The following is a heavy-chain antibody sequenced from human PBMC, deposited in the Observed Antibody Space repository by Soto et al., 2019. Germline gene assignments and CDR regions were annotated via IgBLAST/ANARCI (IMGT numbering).Heavy chain of an antibody. Sequence: QVQLQESGPGLVKPSETLSLTCTVSGGSISSYYWSWIRQPAGKGLKWIGRIYTSGSTNYNPSLKSRVTMSVDTSKNQFSLKLSSVTAADTAVYYCARGIQITMVRGVIGWFDPWGQGTLVTVSS. CDR1: GGSISSYY. CDR3: ARGIQITMVRGVIGWFDP. J-gene: IGHJ5*02. CDR2: IYTSGST. V-gene: IGHV4-4*07. D-gene: IGHD3-10*01.